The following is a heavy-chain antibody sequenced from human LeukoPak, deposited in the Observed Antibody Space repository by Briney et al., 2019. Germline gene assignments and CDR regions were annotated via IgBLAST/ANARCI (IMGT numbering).Heavy chain of an antibody. D-gene: IGHD3-10*02. CDR3: AELGITMIGGV. V-gene: IGHV3-48*03. Sequence: GGSLRLSCAASGFTFSSYEMNWVRQAPGKGLEWVSYIRSSGSTIYYADSVKGRFTISRDNAKNSLYLQMNSLRAEDTAVYYCAELGITMIGGVWGKGTTVTVSS. CDR1: GFTFSSYE. J-gene: IGHJ6*04. CDR2: IRSSGSTI.